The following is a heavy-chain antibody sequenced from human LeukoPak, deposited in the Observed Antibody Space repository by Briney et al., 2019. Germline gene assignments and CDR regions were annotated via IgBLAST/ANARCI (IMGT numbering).Heavy chain of an antibody. V-gene: IGHV3-30*02. D-gene: IGHD1-26*01. CDR3: AKERVVGATGNYFDY. J-gene: IGHJ4*02. CDR1: GFTFSSYG. Sequence: AGGSLRLSCAASGFTFSSYGMHWVRQAPGKGLEWVSFIRYDGSNKYYADSVKGRFTISRDNSKNTLYLQMNSLRAEDTAVYYCAKERVVGATGNYFDYWGQGTLVTVSS. CDR2: IRYDGSNK.